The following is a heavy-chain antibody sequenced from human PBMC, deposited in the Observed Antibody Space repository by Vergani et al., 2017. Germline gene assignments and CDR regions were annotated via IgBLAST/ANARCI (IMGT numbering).Heavy chain of an antibody. CDR3: ASSFDDSSGYYCYTTDWYFEH. V-gene: IGHV4-30-4*01. CDR2: IYYSGST. D-gene: IGHD3-22*01. Sequence: QVQLQESGPGLVKPSQTLYLTCTVSGGPISSGDYYWSWIRPPPGKGLEWIGYIYYSGSTYYNPSLKSRVIISVDTCKNQFSLKLSTVTAAHTAVYYCASSFDDSSGYYCYTTDWYFEHWGRGTLVTVSS. J-gene: IGHJ2*01. CDR1: GGPISSGDYY.